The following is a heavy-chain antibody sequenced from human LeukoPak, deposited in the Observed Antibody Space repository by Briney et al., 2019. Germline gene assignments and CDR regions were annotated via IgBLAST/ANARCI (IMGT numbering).Heavy chain of an antibody. V-gene: IGHV4-59*08. J-gene: IGHJ4*02. Sequence: PSETLSLTCTVSGGSVSSYHWSWIRQPPGKGLEWIGYIYYSGSTNYNPSLKSRVTISLDTSKNQFSLKLTSVTAADTAVYYCARRGGGYCSGGSCYSLDYWGQGTLVTVSS. CDR1: GGSVSSYH. CDR3: ARRGGGYCSGGSCYSLDY. D-gene: IGHD2-15*01. CDR2: IYYSGST.